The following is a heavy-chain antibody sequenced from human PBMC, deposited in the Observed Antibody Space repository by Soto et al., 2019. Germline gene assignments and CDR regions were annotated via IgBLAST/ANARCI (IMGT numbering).Heavy chain of an antibody. V-gene: IGHV1-2*02. CDR1: GYTFTGYY. CDR3: ARTTIAVAGLIGFDP. J-gene: IGHJ5*02. D-gene: IGHD6-19*01. CDR2: INPNSGGT. Sequence: ASVKVSCKASGYTFTGYYMHWVRQAPGQGLEWMGWINPNSGGTNYARKFQGRVTMTGDTSISTAYMELSRLRSDDTAVYYCARTTIAVAGLIGFDPWGQGTLVTVSS.